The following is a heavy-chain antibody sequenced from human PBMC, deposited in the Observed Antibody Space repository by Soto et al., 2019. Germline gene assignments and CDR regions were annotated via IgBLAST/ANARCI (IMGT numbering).Heavy chain of an antibody. V-gene: IGHV3-73*01. CDR2: IRSKANSYAT. CDR3: TSPAGSNRWGY. Sequence: EVQLVESGGGLVQPGGSLKLSCAASGFTFSGSAMHWVRQASGKGLEWVGRIRSKANSYATAYAASVKGRFTISRDDSKNTAYLQMNSLKTEDTAVYYCTSPAGSNRWGYWGQGTLVTVSS. D-gene: IGHD1-26*01. CDR1: GFTFSGSA. J-gene: IGHJ4*02.